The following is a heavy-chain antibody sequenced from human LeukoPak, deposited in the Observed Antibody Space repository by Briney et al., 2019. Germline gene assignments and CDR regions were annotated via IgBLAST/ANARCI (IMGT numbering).Heavy chain of an antibody. Sequence: SETLSLTCTVSGGSISSSPYYWGWIRQPPGKGLEWIGNIYHSGSTYYNPSLKSRVTISVDTSKNQFSLKLSSVTAADTAVYYCARHDILTGYSLDYWGQGTLVTVSS. CDR3: ARHDILTGYSLDY. CDR2: IYHSGST. V-gene: IGHV4-39*01. J-gene: IGHJ4*02. D-gene: IGHD3-9*01. CDR1: GGSISSSPYY.